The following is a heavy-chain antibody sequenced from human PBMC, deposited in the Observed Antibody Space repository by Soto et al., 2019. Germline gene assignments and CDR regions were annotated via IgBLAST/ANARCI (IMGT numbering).Heavy chain of an antibody. V-gene: IGHV4-30-2*01. J-gene: IGHJ4*02. CDR2: IYHSGST. D-gene: IGHD4-17*01. CDR3: ARSQTTVTSYHY. Sequence: QLQLQESGSGLVKPSQTLSLTCAVSGGSIRSGGYSWSWIRQPPGKGLEWIGYIYHSGSTSYNPSLTARVTISVHRSKHQFLLKQSSVTAEDTAVYYCARSQTTVTSYHYWGQGTLVTVSS. CDR1: GGSIRSGGYS.